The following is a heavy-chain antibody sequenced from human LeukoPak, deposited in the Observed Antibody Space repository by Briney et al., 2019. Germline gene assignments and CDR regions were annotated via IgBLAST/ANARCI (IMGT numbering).Heavy chain of an antibody. CDR1: GFTFSSYW. D-gene: IGHD1-20*01. Sequence: GGSLRLSCAASGFTFSSYWMSWVRQAPGKGLEWVANIRQDGSEEFYVDSVRGRFTISRDNAKNSLYLQMNSLRAEDTAVYYCAREREGYNWNDQDLYYFDYWGQGTLVTVSS. V-gene: IGHV3-7*01. CDR3: AREREGYNWNDQDLYYFDY. CDR2: IRQDGSEE. J-gene: IGHJ4*02.